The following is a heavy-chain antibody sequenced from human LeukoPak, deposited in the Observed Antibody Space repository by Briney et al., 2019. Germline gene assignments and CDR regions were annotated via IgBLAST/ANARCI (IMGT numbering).Heavy chain of an antibody. CDR1: GGSFSGYY. CDR3: ASIGWFGELVFPH. J-gene: IGHJ4*02. CDR2: TDHSGST. D-gene: IGHD3-10*01. Sequence: PSETLSLTCAVYGGSFSGYYWMWIRQSPGKGLEWIGETDHSGSTNYNPSLKSRVTISVDKSKNQFSLKLSSVTAADTAVYYCASIGWFGELVFPHWGQGTLVTVSS. V-gene: IGHV4-34*01.